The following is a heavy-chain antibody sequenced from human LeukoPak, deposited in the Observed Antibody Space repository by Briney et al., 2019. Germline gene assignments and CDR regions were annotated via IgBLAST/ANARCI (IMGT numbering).Heavy chain of an antibody. V-gene: IGHV3-21*01. CDR2: ISSSSSYI. CDR3: ARNSYGQTYYYYGMDV. Sequence: GGSLRLSCAASGFTFSSYCMSWVRQAPGKGLEWVPSISSSSSYIYYADSVKGRFTISRDNAKNSLYLQMNSLRAEDTAVYYCARNSYGQTYYYYGMDVWGQGTTVTVSS. CDR1: GFTFSSYC. D-gene: IGHD5-18*01. J-gene: IGHJ6*02.